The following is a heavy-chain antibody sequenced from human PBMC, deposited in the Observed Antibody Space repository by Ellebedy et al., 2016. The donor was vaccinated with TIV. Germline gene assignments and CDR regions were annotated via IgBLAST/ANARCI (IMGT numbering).Heavy chain of an antibody. D-gene: IGHD5-18*01. V-gene: IGHV4-61*01. CDR3: ARIKRGYSYGYDY. Sequence: MPSETLSLTCTVSGGSVRSGSYYWSWIRQPPGKGLEWIGYIYYSGSTNYNPSLKSRVTISVDTSKNQFSLKLSSVTAADTAVYYCARIKRGYSYGYDYWGQGTLVTVSS. J-gene: IGHJ4*02. CDR1: GGSVRSGSYY. CDR2: IYYSGST.